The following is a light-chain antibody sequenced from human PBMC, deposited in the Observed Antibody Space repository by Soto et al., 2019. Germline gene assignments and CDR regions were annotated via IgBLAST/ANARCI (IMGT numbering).Light chain of an antibody. CDR1: QSIIIW. Sequence: DIQMTHSPSTLSASVLDIVTITCRSSQSIIIWLAWYQQKPGRAPKFLIYKASDLENGVPSRFSGSGSGTDFTLSISSLEPEDFAVYYCQLSQQRSSWPPIDFGQGTRLEIK. J-gene: IGKJ5*01. CDR2: KAS. V-gene: IGKV1-5*03. CDR3: QLSQQRSSWPPID.